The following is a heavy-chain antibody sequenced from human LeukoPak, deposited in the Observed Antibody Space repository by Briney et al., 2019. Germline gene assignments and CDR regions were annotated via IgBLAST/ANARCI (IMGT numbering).Heavy chain of an antibody. CDR2: IYYSGST. Sequence: SETLSLTCTVSGGSISSYYWSWIRQPPGKGLEWIGYIYYSGSTNYNPSLKTRVTMSVDTSKNQFSLKLSSVTAADTAVSYCARVGGGYSYGPFHWGQGTLVTVSS. CDR3: ARVGGGYSYGPFH. V-gene: IGHV4-59*01. D-gene: IGHD5-18*01. CDR1: GGSISSYY. J-gene: IGHJ4*02.